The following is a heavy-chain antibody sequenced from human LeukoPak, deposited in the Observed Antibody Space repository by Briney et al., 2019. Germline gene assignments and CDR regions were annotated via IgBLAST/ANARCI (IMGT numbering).Heavy chain of an antibody. V-gene: IGHV3-48*01. CDR2: ISDSSTTI. Sequence: RGTLRLSCAASGFTFSSYNMNWVRQAPGKGLEWVSYISDSSTTIYYADSVKGRFTISRDNAKNSLYLQMNSLRAEDTAVYYCARDRGGAYDFWSGYYXGYFDYWXXGTLVPVXX. D-gene: IGHD3-3*01. CDR1: GFTFSSYN. CDR3: ARDRGGAYDFWSGYYXGYFDY. J-gene: IGHJ4*02.